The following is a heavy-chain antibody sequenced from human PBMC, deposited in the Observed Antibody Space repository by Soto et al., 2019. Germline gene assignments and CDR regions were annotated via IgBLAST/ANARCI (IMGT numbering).Heavy chain of an antibody. D-gene: IGHD3-10*01. V-gene: IGHV3-21*01. J-gene: IGHJ3*02. CDR1: GFTFSSYS. CDR3: ARDRGGDLKAFDI. CDR2: ISSSSSYI. Sequence: EVQRVESGGGLVKPGGSLRLSCAASGFTFSSYSMNWVRQAPGKGLEWDSSISSSSSYIYYADSVKGRFTISRDNAKKSLHLQMNRLRAEDTAVYYCARDRGGDLKAFDIWGQGTMVTVSS.